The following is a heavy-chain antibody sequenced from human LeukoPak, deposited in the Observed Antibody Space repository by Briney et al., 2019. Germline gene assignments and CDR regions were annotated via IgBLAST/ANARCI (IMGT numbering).Heavy chain of an antibody. CDR1: GFTLSSYN. CDR2: ISSGSSYI. V-gene: IGHV3-21*01. Sequence: GGSLRLSCAASGFTLSSYNMNWVRQAPGKGLEWVSSISSGSSYIFYADSVKGRFTISRDNAENSLYLQMNSLRAEDTAVYYCARFYAFWTGYPGPYFDYWGQGTLVTVSS. D-gene: IGHD3-3*01. CDR3: ARFYAFWTGYPGPYFDY. J-gene: IGHJ4*02.